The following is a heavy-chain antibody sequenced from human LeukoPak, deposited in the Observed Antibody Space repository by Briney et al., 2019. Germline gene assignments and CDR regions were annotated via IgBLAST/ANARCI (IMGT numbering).Heavy chain of an antibody. CDR2: IYYSGST. V-gene: IGHV4-59*01. J-gene: IGHJ4*02. Sequence: SETLSLTCTVSGGSISSYYWSWIRQPLGKGLGWIGYIYYSGSTNYNPSLKSRVTISVDTSKNQFSLKLSSVTAADTAVYYCARGDDYGDYWGQGTLVTVSS. CDR3: ARGDDYGDY. CDR1: GGSISSYY.